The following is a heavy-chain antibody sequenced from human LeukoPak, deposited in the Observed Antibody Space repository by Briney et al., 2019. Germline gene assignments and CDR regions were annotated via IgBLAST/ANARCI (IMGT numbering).Heavy chain of an antibody. CDR1: GGSIGSSSFF. J-gene: IGHJ4*02. Sequence: PSETLSLTCTVSGGSIGSSSFFCGWIRQPPGKGLEWVGSTYYYSGRTDYNPSLQSRVTISADTSKNQFSLMVTSVTATDTAVYYCARQSGPYSSRWFDYWGQGILVIVSS. V-gene: IGHV4-39*01. CDR2: TYYYSGRT. D-gene: IGHD6-13*01. CDR3: ARQSGPYSSRWFDY.